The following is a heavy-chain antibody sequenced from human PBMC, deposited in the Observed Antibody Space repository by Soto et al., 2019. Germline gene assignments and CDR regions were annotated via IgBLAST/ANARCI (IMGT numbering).Heavy chain of an antibody. CDR3: AHRRRYYDSSGYYYLDY. Sequence: QITLKESDPTLVKPTQTLTLTCTFSGFSLSTSGVGVGRIRQPPGKALEWLALIYWDDDKRYSPSLKSRLTITKDTSKNQVVLTMTNMDTVDTATYYCAHRRRYYDSSGYYYLDYWGQGTLVTVSS. CDR1: GFSLSTSGVG. V-gene: IGHV2-5*02. D-gene: IGHD3-22*01. CDR2: IYWDDDK. J-gene: IGHJ4*02.